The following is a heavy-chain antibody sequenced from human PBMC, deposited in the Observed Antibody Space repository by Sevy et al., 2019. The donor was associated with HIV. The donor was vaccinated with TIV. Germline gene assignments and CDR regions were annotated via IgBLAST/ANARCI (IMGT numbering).Heavy chain of an antibody. J-gene: IGHJ4*02. D-gene: IGHD6-13*01. CDR2: ISGSGGTK. CDR1: GFTFSNYA. V-gene: IGHV3-23*01. Sequence: GGSLRLSCAASGFTFSNYAMNWVRQAPGKGLEWVSAISGSGGTKYYADSVKGRFTISRDNSKNTLYLQMSSLRAEDTAVYYCAKASTIAAAGGLFDCWGQGTLVTVSS. CDR3: AKASTIAAAGGLFDC.